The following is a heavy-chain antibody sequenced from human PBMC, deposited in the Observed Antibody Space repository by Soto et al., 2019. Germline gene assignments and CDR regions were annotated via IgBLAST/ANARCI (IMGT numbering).Heavy chain of an antibody. CDR2: IYSGGST. J-gene: IGHJ4*02. CDR1: GFTVSTKY. Sequence: GSLRLSCAASGFTVSTKYMSWVRQAPGKGLEWVSVIYSGGSTFYADSVRGRFTIYRDNSKNTVNLQMNSLRAEDTAVYYCARDPWAADYWGQGTLVTVSS. CDR3: ARDPWAADY. D-gene: IGHD3-16*01. V-gene: IGHV3-66*01.